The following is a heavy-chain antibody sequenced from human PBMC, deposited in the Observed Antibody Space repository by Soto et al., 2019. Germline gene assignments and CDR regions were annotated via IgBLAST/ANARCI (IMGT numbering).Heavy chain of an antibody. V-gene: IGHV3-48*01. D-gene: IGHD5-18*01. CDR2: INHDGGTI. CDR1: GFTFTFYT. CDR3: ARTIRGYSYWSDY. J-gene: IGHJ4*02. Sequence: EVQLMESGGGLVQPGGSLRLSCAASGFTFTFYTFNWVRQAPGKGLEWVSYINHDGGTISYADSVKGRFTISRDNAKNSLFMQMNSLRAEDTGVYYCARTIRGYSYWSDYWGQGTLVTVSS.